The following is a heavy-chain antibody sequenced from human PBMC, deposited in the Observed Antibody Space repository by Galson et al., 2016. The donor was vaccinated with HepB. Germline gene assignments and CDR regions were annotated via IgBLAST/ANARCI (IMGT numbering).Heavy chain of an antibody. D-gene: IGHD1-26*01. V-gene: IGHV1-69*06. Sequence: SVKVSCKASGDTFSSYAFNWVRQAPGQGLEWMGGIIPIFGTVNYAQKFQGRVTITADKSTRIAYMELSSLRSEDTAVYFCAKDGDGTYAGVNWFDPWGQGTLVTVSS. J-gene: IGHJ5*02. CDR3: AKDGDGTYAGVNWFDP. CDR2: IIPIFGTV. CDR1: GDTFSSYA.